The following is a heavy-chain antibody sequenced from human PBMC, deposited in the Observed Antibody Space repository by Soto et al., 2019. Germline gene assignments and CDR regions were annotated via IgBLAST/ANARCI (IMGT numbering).Heavy chain of an antibody. CDR3: ARGAVLGTAMPHHKWFDP. V-gene: IGHV1-69*12. CDR1: GGTFSSYA. J-gene: IGHJ5*02. D-gene: IGHD5-18*01. CDR2: IIPIFGTA. Sequence: QVQLVQSGAEVKKPGSSVKVSCKASGGTFSSYAISWVRQAPGQGLEWMGGIIPIFGTANYARKFQGRVTIPADDSTSTAYMERRSLRSEDTAVDYGARGAVLGTAMPHHKWFDPWGQGTLVTVSS.